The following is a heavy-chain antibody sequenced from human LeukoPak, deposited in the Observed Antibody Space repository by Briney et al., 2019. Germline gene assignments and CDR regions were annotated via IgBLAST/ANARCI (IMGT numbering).Heavy chain of an antibody. V-gene: IGHV4-59*08. Sequence: SETLSLTCTVSGGSISSYYWSWIRQPPGKRLEWIGHIYYSGSTNYNPSLKSRVTISVDTSKNQFSLKLSSVTAADTAVYYCARLERRYYDSSGYFGYWGQGTLVTVSS. J-gene: IGHJ4*02. CDR1: GGSISSYY. D-gene: IGHD3-22*01. CDR2: IYYSGST. CDR3: ARLERRYYDSSGYFGY.